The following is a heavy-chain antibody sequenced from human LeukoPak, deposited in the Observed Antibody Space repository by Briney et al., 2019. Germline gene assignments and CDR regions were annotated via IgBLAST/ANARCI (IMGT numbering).Heavy chain of an antibody. CDR1: GFTFSSYS. D-gene: IGHD2-2*03. Sequence: PGGSLRLSCAASGFTFSSYSMNWGRQAPGKGLEWVSYISSSSSTIYYADSVKGRFTISRDNAKNSLYLQMNSLRDEDTAVYYCARDMDLRDYYYYYGMDVWGQGTTVTVSS. J-gene: IGHJ6*02. CDR2: ISSSSSTI. V-gene: IGHV3-48*02. CDR3: ARDMDLRDYYYYYGMDV.